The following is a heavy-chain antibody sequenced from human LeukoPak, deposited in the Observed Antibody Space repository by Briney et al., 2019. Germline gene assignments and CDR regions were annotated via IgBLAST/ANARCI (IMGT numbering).Heavy chain of an antibody. CDR2: ISYDGSNK. Sequence: GGSLRLSCAASGFTFSSYGMHWVRQAPGKGLEWVAVISYDGSNKYYADSVKGRFTISRDNSKNTLYLQMNSLRAEDTAVYYCAKDGGYSDYRPDAFDIWGQGTMVTVSS. CDR1: GFTFSSYG. D-gene: IGHD5-12*01. CDR3: AKDGGYSDYRPDAFDI. V-gene: IGHV3-30*18. J-gene: IGHJ3*02.